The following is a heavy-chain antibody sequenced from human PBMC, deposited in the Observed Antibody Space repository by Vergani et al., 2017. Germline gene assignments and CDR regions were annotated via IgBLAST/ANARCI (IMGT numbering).Heavy chain of an antibody. J-gene: IGHJ4*02. D-gene: IGHD3-10*02. Sequence: QVQLVQSGAEVKKPGASVKVSCKVSGYTLTELSMHWVRQAPGKGLEWMGGFDPEDGETIYAQKFQGRVTMTEDTSTDTAYMELSSLRSEDTAVYYCATDFMLGGRTSYYSQLFDYWGQGTLVTVSS. CDR1: GYTLTELS. CDR2: FDPEDGET. CDR3: ATDFMLGGRTSYYSQLFDY. V-gene: IGHV1-24*01.